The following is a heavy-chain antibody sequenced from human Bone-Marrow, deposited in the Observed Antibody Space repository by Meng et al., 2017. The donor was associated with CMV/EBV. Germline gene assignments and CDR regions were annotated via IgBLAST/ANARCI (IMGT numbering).Heavy chain of an antibody. J-gene: IGHJ6*02. CDR1: GGSFSGYY. V-gene: IGHV3-11*04. D-gene: IGHD2-2*01. CDR2: ISSSGSTI. CDR3: AREYCSSTSCRNYYYYGMDV. Sequence: LSLTCAVYGGSFSGYYWSWIRQPPGKGLEWVSYISSSGSTIYYADSVKGRFTISRDNAKNSLYLQMNSLRAEDTAVYYCAREYCSSTSCRNYYYYGMDVWGQGTTVTVSS.